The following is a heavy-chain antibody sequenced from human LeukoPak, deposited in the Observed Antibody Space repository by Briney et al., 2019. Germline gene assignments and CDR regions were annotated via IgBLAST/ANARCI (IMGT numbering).Heavy chain of an antibody. Sequence: ATVKVSCKASGYTFTSYYMHWVRQAPGQGLEWMGIINPSGGSTSYAQKFQGRVTMTRDTSTSTVYMELSSLRSEDTAVYYCASRVGNGSGSYYTGAFDIWGQGTMVTVSS. CDR2: INPSGGST. CDR1: GYTFTSYY. D-gene: IGHD3-10*01. CDR3: ASRVGNGSGSYYTGAFDI. V-gene: IGHV1-46*01. J-gene: IGHJ3*02.